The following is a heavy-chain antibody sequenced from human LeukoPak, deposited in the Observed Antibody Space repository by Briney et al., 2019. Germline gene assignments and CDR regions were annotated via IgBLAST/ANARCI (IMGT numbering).Heavy chain of an antibody. D-gene: IGHD6-13*01. CDR2: IYYSGST. CDR1: GGSISSYY. CDR3: AIRTALYTTSWSNFDY. Sequence: SETLSLTCTVSGGSISSYYWSWIRQPPGKGLEWIGYIYYSGSTNYNPSLKSRVTISVDTSKNQFSLKLSSVTAADTAVYYCAIRTALYTTSWSNFDYWGQGTLVTVSS. J-gene: IGHJ4*02. V-gene: IGHV4-59*08.